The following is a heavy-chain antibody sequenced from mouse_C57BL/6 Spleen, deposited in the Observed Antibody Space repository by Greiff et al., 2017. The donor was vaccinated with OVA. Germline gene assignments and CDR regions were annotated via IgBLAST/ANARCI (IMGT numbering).Heavy chain of an antibody. CDR3: ARLDYYGSSLSMDY. D-gene: IGHD1-1*01. CDR2: INPNNGGT. V-gene: IGHV1-26*01. J-gene: IGHJ4*01. Sequence: VQLQQSGPELVKPGASVKISCKASGYTFTDYYMNWVKQSHGKSLEWIGDINPNNGGTSYNQKFKGKATLTVDKSSSTAYMELRSLTSEDSAVYYCARLDYYGSSLSMDYWGQGTSVTVSS. CDR1: GYTFTDYY.